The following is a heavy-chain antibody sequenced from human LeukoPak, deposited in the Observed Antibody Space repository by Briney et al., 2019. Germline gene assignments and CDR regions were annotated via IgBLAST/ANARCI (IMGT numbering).Heavy chain of an antibody. CDR2: ISSSSSTI. Sequence: GGSLRLSCAASGFTFSSYSMNWVRQAPGKGLEWVSYISSSSSTIYYADSVKGRFTISRDNAKNSLYLQMNSLRAEDTAVYYCARAWAPAALYYYMDVWGKGTTVTVSS. CDR3: ARAWAPAALYYYMDV. CDR1: GFTFSSYS. V-gene: IGHV3-48*01. D-gene: IGHD2-2*01. J-gene: IGHJ6*03.